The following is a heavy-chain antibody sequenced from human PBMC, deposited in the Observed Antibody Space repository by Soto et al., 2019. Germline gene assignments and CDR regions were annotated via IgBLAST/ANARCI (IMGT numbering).Heavy chain of an antibody. D-gene: IGHD2-21*02. CDR2: IIPIFGTA. CDR3: ARLGCGGDCYSDWYFDL. Sequence: QVQLVQSGAEVKKPGSSVKVSGKASGGTFSSYPISWVRQAPGQGLEWMGGIIPIFGTANYAQKFQGRVTITADESTSTAYMELSSLRSEDTAVYYCARLGCGGDCYSDWYFDLWGRGTLVTVSS. CDR1: GGTFSSYP. J-gene: IGHJ2*01. V-gene: IGHV1-69*12.